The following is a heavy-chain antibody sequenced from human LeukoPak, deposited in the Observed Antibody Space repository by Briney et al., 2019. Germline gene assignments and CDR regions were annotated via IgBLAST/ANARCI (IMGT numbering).Heavy chain of an antibody. CDR1: GFTFSSSL. J-gene: IGHJ4*02. CDR2: VNSDGSAT. D-gene: IGHD1-26*01. Sequence: GGSLRLSCAASGFTFSSSLMHWVRQAPGKGLVWVSRVNSDGSATSYADSVKGRFTISRDNAKNTLYLQTNSLRAEDTAVYYCASGSGSYYAYWGQGTLVTVSS. V-gene: IGHV3-74*01. CDR3: ASGSGSYYAY.